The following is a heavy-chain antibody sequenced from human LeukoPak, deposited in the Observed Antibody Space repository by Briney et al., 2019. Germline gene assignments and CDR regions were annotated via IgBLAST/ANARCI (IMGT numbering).Heavy chain of an antibody. V-gene: IGHV3-74*01. CDR3: ARGVGTTNPPEDY. D-gene: IGHD1-26*01. CDR1: GFTFSSYW. J-gene: IGHJ4*02. CDR2: MNTDASIT. Sequence: PGGSLRLSCVVSGFTFSSYWMHWVRQAPGKGLVWVSRMNTDASITTYADSVKGRFTISRDNAKNTLYLQMNSLRAEDTAVYYCARGVGTTNPPEDYWGQGTLVTVSS.